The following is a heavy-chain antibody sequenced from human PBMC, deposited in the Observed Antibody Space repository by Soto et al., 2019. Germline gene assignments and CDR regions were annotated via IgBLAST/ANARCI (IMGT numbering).Heavy chain of an antibody. CDR1: GGSISSHY. D-gene: IGHD3-10*01. J-gene: IGHJ4*02. CDR3: ARKTGVRYYFEY. V-gene: IGHV4-59*11. CDR2: IYYSGST. Sequence: PSETLSLTCTVSGGSISSHYWSWIRQPPGKGLEWIGYIYYSGSTNYNPSLKSRVIIPVDTSKNQFSLKLSSVTAADTAVYYCARKTGVRYYFEYWGQGMLVT.